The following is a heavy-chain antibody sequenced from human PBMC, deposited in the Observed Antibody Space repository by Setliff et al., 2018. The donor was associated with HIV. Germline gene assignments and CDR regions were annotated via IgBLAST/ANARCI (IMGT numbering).Heavy chain of an antibody. Sequence: LSLTCTVSGGSLSSDSYYWGWIRQPPGKGLESIGNLFYNGANYYCPSLKGRVIISVDTSKNQFSLRLTSVTAADTAVYYCARHFRYPGIAVAGIDYWGQGTLVTVSS. CDR1: GGSLSSDSYY. CDR2: LFYNGAN. D-gene: IGHD6-19*01. J-gene: IGHJ4*01. V-gene: IGHV4-39*01. CDR3: ARHFRYPGIAVAGIDY.